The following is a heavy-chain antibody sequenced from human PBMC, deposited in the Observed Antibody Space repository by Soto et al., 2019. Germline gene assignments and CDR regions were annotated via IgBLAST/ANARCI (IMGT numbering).Heavy chain of an antibody. V-gene: IGHV3-30-3*01. CDR1: GFTFSSYA. J-gene: IGHJ4*02. CDR3: ARAGGAY. Sequence: QVQLVESGGGVVQPGRSLRLSCAASGFTFSSYAMHWVRRAPGKGLEGMAVMSYDGSNKYYADSVKGRFTISRDNSKNTLYLQMNSLRPEDTALYYCARAGGAYWGQGTLVIVSS. CDR2: MSYDGSNK. D-gene: IGHD3-16*01.